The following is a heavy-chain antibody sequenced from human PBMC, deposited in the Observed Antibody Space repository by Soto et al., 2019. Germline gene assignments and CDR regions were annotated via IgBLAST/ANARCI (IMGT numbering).Heavy chain of an antibody. Sequence: PSETLSLTCTVSGGSTSSSSHYWGWIRQPPGKGLEWIGSINYSGSTYYNPSLKSRVTMSVDTSKKQFSLTLSPVTAADTAAYYCARHGRYSSGWKTFNWFDPWGQGTLVTVS. CDR3: ARHGRYSSGWKTFNWFDP. V-gene: IGHV4-39*01. CDR1: GGSTSSSSHY. J-gene: IGHJ5*02. CDR2: INYSGST. D-gene: IGHD6-19*01.